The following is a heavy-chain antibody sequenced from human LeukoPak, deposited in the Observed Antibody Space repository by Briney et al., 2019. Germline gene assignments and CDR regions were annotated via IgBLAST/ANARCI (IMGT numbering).Heavy chain of an antibody. V-gene: IGHV3-9*01. CDR3: AKDGAVAGTGLLDY. Sequence: PGRSLRLSCAASGFTFDDYAMHWVRQAPGKGLEWVSGICCNSGSIGYADSVKGRFTISRDNAKNSLYLQMNTLRAEDAALYYCAKDGAVAGTGLLDYWGQGTLVTVSS. CDR1: GFTFDDYA. CDR2: ICCNSGSI. J-gene: IGHJ4*02. D-gene: IGHD6-19*01.